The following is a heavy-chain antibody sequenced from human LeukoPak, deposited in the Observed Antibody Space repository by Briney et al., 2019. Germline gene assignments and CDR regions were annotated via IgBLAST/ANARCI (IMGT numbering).Heavy chain of an antibody. J-gene: IGHJ3*02. CDR3: ARDLYGDYGFDI. V-gene: IGHV3-20*04. Sequence: GGSLRLSCSASGFTFDDYAMHWVRHAPGKGLEWVCGIKGRFTISTDNARDSLSLQMNSLRAEDTAFYYCARDLYGDYGFDIWGQGTMVTVSS. CDR1: GFTFDDYA. D-gene: IGHD4-17*01. CDR2: I.